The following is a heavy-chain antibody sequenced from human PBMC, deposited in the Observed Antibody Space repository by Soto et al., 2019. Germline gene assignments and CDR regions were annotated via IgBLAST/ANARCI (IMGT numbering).Heavy chain of an antibody. Sequence: PSETLSLTCTVSGGSISSSSYYWCWIRHPPGKGLEWIGSIYYSGSTYYNPSLKSRVTISVDTSKNQFSLKLSSVTAADTAVYYCARRGGFGYRGVRTYYMDVWGKGTTVTVSS. CDR3: ARRGGFGYRGVRTYYMDV. J-gene: IGHJ6*03. CDR2: IYYSGST. V-gene: IGHV4-39*01. D-gene: IGHD5-12*01. CDR1: GGSISSSSYY.